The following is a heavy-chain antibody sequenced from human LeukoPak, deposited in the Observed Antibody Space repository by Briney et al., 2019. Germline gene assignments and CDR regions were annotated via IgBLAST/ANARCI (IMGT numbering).Heavy chain of an antibody. Sequence: GGSLRLSCAASGFTFSSYAMSWVRQAPGKGLEWVSAISGSGGSTYYADSVKGRFTISRDNSKNTLYLQMNSLRAEDTAVYYCAKDPYYYDSSGYYNYWGQGTLVTVSS. J-gene: IGHJ4*02. D-gene: IGHD3-22*01. CDR3: AKDPYYYDSSGYYNY. CDR2: ISGSGGST. V-gene: IGHV3-23*01. CDR1: GFTFSSYA.